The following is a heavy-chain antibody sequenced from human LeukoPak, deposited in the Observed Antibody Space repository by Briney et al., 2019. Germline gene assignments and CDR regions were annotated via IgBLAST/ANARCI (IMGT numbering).Heavy chain of an antibody. J-gene: IGHJ4*02. CDR2: ISGSGGSA. D-gene: IGHD3-22*01. Sequence: GGSLRLSCAASGFTFSNYAMSWVRQAPGKGLEWVSAISGSGGSADYTDSVKGRFTISRDNSKNTLFLQMSSLRVEDTAVYYCAKDDNYYESSGYPVAAYWGQGTLVTVSS. CDR3: AKDDNYYESSGYPVAAY. CDR1: GFTFSNYA. V-gene: IGHV3-23*01.